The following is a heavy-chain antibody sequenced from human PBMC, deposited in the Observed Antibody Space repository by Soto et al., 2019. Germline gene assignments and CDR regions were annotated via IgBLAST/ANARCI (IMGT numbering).Heavy chain of an antibody. V-gene: IGHV1-18*01. Sequence: QVQLVQSGAEVKKPGASVKVSCKASGYTFTSYGISWVRQAPGQGLEWMGWISAYNGNTNYAQKLQGRVTMTTDTATSTAYMELRSLRSDDTAVYYCARCGWLAALAYYYYYGMDVWGQGTTVTVSS. CDR3: ARCGWLAALAYYYYYGMDV. J-gene: IGHJ6*02. CDR1: GYTFTSYG. D-gene: IGHD6-19*01. CDR2: ISAYNGNT.